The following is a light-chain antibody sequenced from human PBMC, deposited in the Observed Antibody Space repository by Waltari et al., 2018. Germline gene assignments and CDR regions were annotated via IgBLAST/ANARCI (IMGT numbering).Light chain of an antibody. J-gene: IGKJ1*01. V-gene: IGKV3-20*01. CDR3: QHYVRLPVT. CDR1: QSVSRA. Sequence: ETVLTQSPGTLPLSPGERATLSCRASQSVSRALAWYPQKPGQAPRLLSYAASSRATGIPDRFSGSGSGTDVSLTISRLEPEDFAVYYCQHYVRLPVTFGQGTKVEIK. CDR2: AAS.